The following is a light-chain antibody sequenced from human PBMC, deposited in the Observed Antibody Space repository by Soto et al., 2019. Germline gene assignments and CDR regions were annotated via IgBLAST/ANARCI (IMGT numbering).Light chain of an antibody. CDR3: QSYASSLSGHNYV. Sequence: QSVLTQPPSASGTPGQRVTISCSGSNSNIGSNYVHWYQHLPGTAPKLLIYRNNQRPSGVPDRFFGSKSGTSASLAITGLQAEDEADYYCQSYASSLSGHNYVFGTGTKLTVL. CDR1: NSNIGSNY. CDR2: RNN. V-gene: IGLV1-47*01. J-gene: IGLJ1*01.